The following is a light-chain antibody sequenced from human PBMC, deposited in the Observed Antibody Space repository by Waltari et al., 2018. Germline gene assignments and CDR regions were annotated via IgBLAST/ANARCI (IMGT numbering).Light chain of an antibody. CDR2: SND. CDR3: AAWDDSLNGLWV. J-gene: IGLJ3*02. CDR1: SSNIGKNI. Sequence: QSVLTQPPSASGTPGQRVTISCSGSSSNIGKNIVNWYQQLPGTSPKLLIQSNDHRPSGVPDRFSGSNSGTSASLAISGLQSEDEADYYCAAWDDSLNGLWVFGGGTKLTVL. V-gene: IGLV1-44*01.